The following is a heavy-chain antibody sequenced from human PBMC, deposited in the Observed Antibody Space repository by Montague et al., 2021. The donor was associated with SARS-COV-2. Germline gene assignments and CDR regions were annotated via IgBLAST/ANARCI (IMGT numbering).Heavy chain of an antibody. Sequence: SETLSLTCTVSGVSISSAHYCWGWVRQTPGKGLEWIGNIYYNGTSHSNPSLNSRVTISVDTSKNQLSLRLSSVTAADTAVYFCARHSGWKGVHYYFDYWGQGTVVTVSS. CDR3: ARHSGWKGVHYYFDY. CDR2: IYYNGTS. J-gene: IGHJ4*02. CDR1: GVSISSAHYC. V-gene: IGHV4-39*01. D-gene: IGHD1-1*01.